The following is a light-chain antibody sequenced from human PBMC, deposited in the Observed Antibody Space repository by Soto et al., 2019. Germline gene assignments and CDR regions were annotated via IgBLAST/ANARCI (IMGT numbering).Light chain of an antibody. CDR2: DVT. CDR3: SSYTSSGTLV. CDR1: SSNVGGYNY. V-gene: IGLV2-14*01. Sequence: QSVLTQPASVSGSPGQSITISCTGTSSNVGGYNYVSWYQQHPGKAPKLIIYDVTNRPSGVSNRFSGSKSGNTASLTISGLQAEDETDYYCSSYTSSGTLVFGTGTKLTVL. J-gene: IGLJ1*01.